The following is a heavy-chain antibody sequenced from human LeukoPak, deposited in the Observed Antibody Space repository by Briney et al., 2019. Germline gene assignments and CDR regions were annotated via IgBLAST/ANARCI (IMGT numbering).Heavy chain of an antibody. J-gene: IGHJ4*02. CDR1: GGSVSSGSYY. CDR2: IYYSGST. Sequence: SETLSLTCTVSGGSVSSGSYYWSWIRQPPGKGLEWMGYIYYSGSTNYNPSLKSRVTISVDTSKNQFSLKLSSVTAADTAVYYCARVATIFGVVIFDYWGQGTLVTVSS. CDR3: ARVATIFGVVIFDY. D-gene: IGHD3-3*01. V-gene: IGHV4-61*01.